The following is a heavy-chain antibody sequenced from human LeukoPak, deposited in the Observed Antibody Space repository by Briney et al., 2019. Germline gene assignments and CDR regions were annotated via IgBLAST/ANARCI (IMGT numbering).Heavy chain of an antibody. V-gene: IGHV3-7*01. J-gene: IGHJ3*02. D-gene: IGHD3-3*01. CDR3: ARGSLRGRPDAFDI. CDR1: GFTFSSYW. Sequence: PGGSLRLSCAASGFTFSSYWMSWVRQAPGKGLEWVANIKQDGSEKYYVDSVKGRFTISRDNAKNSLYLQMNSLRAEDTAVYYCARGSLRGRPDAFDIWGQGTMVTVSS. CDR2: IKQDGSEK.